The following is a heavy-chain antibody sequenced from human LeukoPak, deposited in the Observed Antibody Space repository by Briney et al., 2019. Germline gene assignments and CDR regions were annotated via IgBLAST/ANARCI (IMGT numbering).Heavy chain of an antibody. V-gene: IGHV3-49*03. D-gene: IGHD3-22*01. CDR1: GFTFGDYS. J-gene: IGHJ3*02. CDR2: IRSKAYGGTT. Sequence: GGSLRLSCTASGFTFGDYSMSWFRQAPGRGLEWVGFIRSKAYGGTTEYAASVKGRFTISRDDSKNTLYLQMNSLRAEDTAVYYCAKDGYDSSGYYYVAAFDIWGQGTMVTVSS. CDR3: AKDGYDSSGYYYVAAFDI.